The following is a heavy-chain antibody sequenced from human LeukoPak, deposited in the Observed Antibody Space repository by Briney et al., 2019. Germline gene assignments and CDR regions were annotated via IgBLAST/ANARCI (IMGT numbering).Heavy chain of an antibody. CDR3: SRGGYCSGGTCFVGDH. J-gene: IGHJ4*02. CDR2: IKKDGSEK. D-gene: IGHD2-15*01. CDR1: GFTFSRYW. V-gene: IGHV3-7*01. Sequence: GGSLRLSCAASGFTFSRYWMSWVRQAPGKGLEWVANIKKDGSEKYYADSVKGRFTISRDNAKSSLYLQMNILRAEDTAIYYCSRGGYCSGGTCFVGDHWGQGSLVIVSS.